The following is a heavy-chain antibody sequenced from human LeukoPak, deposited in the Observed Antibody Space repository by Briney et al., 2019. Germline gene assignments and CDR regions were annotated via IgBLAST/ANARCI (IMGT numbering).Heavy chain of an antibody. CDR2: INPSGGST. J-gene: IGHJ3*02. D-gene: IGHD4-17*01. CDR1: GYTFTSYY. CDR3: ARVRGDFRGRDAFDI. Sequence: GASVKVSCKASGYTFTSYYMHWVRQAPGQGLEWMGIINPSGGSTSYAQKFQGRVTMTRDMSTSTVYMELSSLRSEDTAVYYCARVRGDFRGRDAFDIWGQGTMVTVSS. V-gene: IGHV1-46*01.